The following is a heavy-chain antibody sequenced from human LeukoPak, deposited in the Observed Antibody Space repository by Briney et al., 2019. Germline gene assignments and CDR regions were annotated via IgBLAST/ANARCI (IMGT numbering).Heavy chain of an antibody. CDR1: GFTFNNYG. D-gene: IGHD6-13*01. J-gene: IGHJ4*02. CDR2: ISYDGRNK. V-gene: IGHV3-30*18. CDR3: AKDRETTASGTFDY. Sequence: GRSLRLSCAASGFTFNNYGMHYVRQAPGKGLEWVAVISYDGRNKNYSDSVKGLFTISRDNSNNTLYLQMNSLRAEGTGVYYCAKDRETTASGTFDYWGQGTLVTVSS.